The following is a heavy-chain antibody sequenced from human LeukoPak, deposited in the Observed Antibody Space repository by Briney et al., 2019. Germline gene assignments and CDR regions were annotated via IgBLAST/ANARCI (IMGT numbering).Heavy chain of an antibody. Sequence: GGSLRLSCAASGFTFSSYWMSWVRQAPGKGLEWVANIKQDGSEKYYVDSVKGRFTISRDNAKNSLYLQMNSLRAEDTAVYYCASRGHSYGYLVRYWGQGTLVTVSS. CDR3: ASRGHSYGYLVRY. CDR1: GFTFSSYW. J-gene: IGHJ4*02. D-gene: IGHD5-18*01. V-gene: IGHV3-7*01. CDR2: IKQDGSEK.